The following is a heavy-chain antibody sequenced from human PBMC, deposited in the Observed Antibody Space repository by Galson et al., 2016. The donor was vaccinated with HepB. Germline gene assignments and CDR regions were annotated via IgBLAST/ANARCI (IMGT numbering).Heavy chain of an antibody. CDR3: ARSLTLYCISTTCYGNYYGMDV. CDR2: ISSNGGST. CDR1: GFTFSSYA. Sequence: SLRLSCAASGFTFSSYAMHWVRQAPGKGLESVSAISSNGGSTYYANSVKGRFTISRDNSKNTLYLQMGSLRAEAMAVYYCARSLTLYCISTTCYGNYYGMDVWGQGTTVTGSS. D-gene: IGHD2-2*01. V-gene: IGHV3-64*01. J-gene: IGHJ6*02.